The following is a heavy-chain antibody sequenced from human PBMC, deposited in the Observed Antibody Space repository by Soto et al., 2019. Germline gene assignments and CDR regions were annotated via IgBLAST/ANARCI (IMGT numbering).Heavy chain of an antibody. J-gene: IGHJ3*02. CDR1: GDTFIGHA. Sequence: GASVKVSCKTSGDTFIGHAVTWVRQAPGQGLEWMGRIIPMFGTTIMAQKFQGRVTITADKATNTAHMELSSLTSEDEGVYFCARGSTGNWNIDAFDIWGQGTTVTV. CDR2: IIPMFGTT. CDR3: ARGSTGNWNIDAFDI. V-gene: IGHV1-69*06. D-gene: IGHD1-1*01.